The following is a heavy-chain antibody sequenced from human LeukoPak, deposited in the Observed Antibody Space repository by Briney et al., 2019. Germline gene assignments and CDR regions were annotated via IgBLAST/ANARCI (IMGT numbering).Heavy chain of an antibody. V-gene: IGHV4-34*01. Sequence: SETLSLTCAVYGGSFSGYYWSWIRQPPGKGLEWIGEINHSGSTNYNPSLKSRVTISVDTSKNQFSLKLSSVTAADTAVYYCARRLSGWSNYYYYYMDVWGKGTTVTVSS. J-gene: IGHJ6*03. CDR1: GGSFSGYY. CDR2: INHSGST. D-gene: IGHD6-19*01. CDR3: ARRLSGWSNYYYYYMDV.